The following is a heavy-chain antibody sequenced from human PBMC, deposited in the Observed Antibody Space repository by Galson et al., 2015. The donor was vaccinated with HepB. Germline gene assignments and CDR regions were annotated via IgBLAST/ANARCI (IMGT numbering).Heavy chain of an antibody. J-gene: IGHJ4*02. CDR2: ISGSGSST. CDR1: GFTFSSFA. Sequence: SLRLSCAASGFTFSSFAMSWVRQAPGKGLEWVSTISGSGSSTYYADSVKGRFTISRDKSKKTLYLQMNSLRAEDTAVYYCTKGNRREWLVLGGGIPYFDYWGQGTLVTVSS. D-gene: IGHD6-19*01. V-gene: IGHV3-23*01. CDR3: TKGNRREWLVLGGGIPYFDY.